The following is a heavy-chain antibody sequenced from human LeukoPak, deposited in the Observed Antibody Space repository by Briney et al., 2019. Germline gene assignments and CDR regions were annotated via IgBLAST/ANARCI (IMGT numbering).Heavy chain of an antibody. J-gene: IGHJ4*02. V-gene: IGHV3-21*04. CDR3: AKDGGIAAACDY. CDR1: GFTFSSYS. CDR2: ISSSSSYI. D-gene: IGHD6-13*01. Sequence: GGSLRLSCAASGFTFSSYSMNWVRQAPGKGLEWVSSISSSSSYIYYADSVKGRFTISRDNSKNTLYLQMNSLRAEDTAVYYCAKDGGIAAACDYWGQGTLVTVSS.